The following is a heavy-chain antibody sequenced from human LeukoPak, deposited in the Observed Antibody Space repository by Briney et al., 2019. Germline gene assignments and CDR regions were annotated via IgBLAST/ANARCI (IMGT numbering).Heavy chain of an antibody. CDR2: IYYSGST. CDR3: ARSTPSPYYSGSGQGFAP. CDR1: GGSISSYY. J-gene: IGHJ5*02. Sequence: PSETLSLTCTVSGGSISSYYWSWIRQPPGNGLEWIGYIYYSGSTNYNPSLKSRVTISVDTSKNQFSLKLSSVSAADTPVYYCARSTPSPYYSGSGQGFAPWGQGTLVTVSS. D-gene: IGHD3-10*01. V-gene: IGHV4-59*01.